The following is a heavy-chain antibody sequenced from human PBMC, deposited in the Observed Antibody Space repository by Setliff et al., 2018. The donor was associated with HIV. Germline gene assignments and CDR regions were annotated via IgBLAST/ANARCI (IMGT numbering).Heavy chain of an antibody. CDR2: VYYNGDT. J-gene: IGHJ4*02. CDR1: DFSIGATSYY. Sequence: PSETLSLTCNVLDFSIGATSYYWGWIRQPPGKGLQWIGSVYYNGDTKYNPSLKSRLVISVDKTKNQFSLMLNSLTVADAAVYYCARLGYYNLWSGYWTDTWCQGKSVTVSS. CDR3: ARLGYYNLWSGYWTDT. D-gene: IGHD3-3*01. V-gene: IGHV4-39*01.